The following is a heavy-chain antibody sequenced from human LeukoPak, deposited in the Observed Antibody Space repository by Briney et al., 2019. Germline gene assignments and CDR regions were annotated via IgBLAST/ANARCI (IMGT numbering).Heavy chain of an antibody. CDR3: AKDLTPLRYFDPNPFDY. CDR1: GFTFSSYA. J-gene: IGHJ4*02. CDR2: ISGSGGST. V-gene: IGHV3-23*01. D-gene: IGHD3-9*01. Sequence: GGSLRLSCAASGFTFSSYAMSWVRQAPGKGLEWVSAISGSGGSTYYADSVKGRFTISRDNSKNTLYLQMNSLRAEDTAVYYCAKDLTPLRYFDPNPFDYWGQGTLVTVSS.